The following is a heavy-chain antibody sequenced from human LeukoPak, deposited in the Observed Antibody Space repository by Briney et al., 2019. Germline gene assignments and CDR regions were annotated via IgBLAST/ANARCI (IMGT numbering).Heavy chain of an antibody. CDR3: ARTYDSDGYFHF. V-gene: IGHV4-4*07. CDR1: GGSISSYY. J-gene: IGHJ4*02. D-gene: IGHD3-22*01. CDR2: IYGRGSA. Sequence: PSETLSLTCTVSGGSISSYYWSWIRQPAGKGLEWIGRIYGRGSANYNPSLKSRVTMSLDTSKNQFSLKLSSVTAADTAVYYCARTYDSDGYFHFWGQGTLVTVSS.